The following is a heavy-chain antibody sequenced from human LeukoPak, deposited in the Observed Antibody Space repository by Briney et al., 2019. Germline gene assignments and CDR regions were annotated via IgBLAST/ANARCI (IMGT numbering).Heavy chain of an antibody. V-gene: IGHV1-46*01. CDR3: ARDRVLYGSGSYYNYGMDV. CDR1: GYTFTSYY. J-gene: IGHJ6*02. D-gene: IGHD3-10*01. CDR2: INPSGGST. Sequence: ASVKVSCTASGYTFTSYYMHWVRQAPGQGLEWMGIINPSGGSTSYAQKFQGRVTMTRDTSTSTVYMELSSLRSEDTAVYYCARDRVLYGSGSYYNYGMDVWGQGTTVTVSS.